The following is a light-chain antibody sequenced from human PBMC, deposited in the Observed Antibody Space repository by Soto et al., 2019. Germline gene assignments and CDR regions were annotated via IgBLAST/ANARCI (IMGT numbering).Light chain of an antibody. J-gene: IGLJ2*01. V-gene: IGLV2-14*03. Sequence: QSALAQPASVSGSPGQSITISCTGTSRDVGNYDYVSWYQHHPGKAPKLMVYDVSNRPSGVSNRFSGSKSGNTASLTISGLQSEDEADYYCSSYTTSSTLVFGGGTKLTVL. CDR3: SSYTTSSTLV. CDR1: SRDVGNYDY. CDR2: DVS.